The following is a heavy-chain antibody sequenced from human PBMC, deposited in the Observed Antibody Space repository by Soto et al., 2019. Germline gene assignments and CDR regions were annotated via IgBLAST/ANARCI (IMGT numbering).Heavy chain of an antibody. J-gene: IGHJ4*02. CDR1: GASISSFN. Sequence: SETLSLTCSVSGASISSFNWNWVRQPAGKGPEWVGRLNIAGTINYNPSLKSRITMSMDTSKNQISLHLRSVTAADTAIYYCARDRGEYTSSWFWYFSHWGQGTLVTVSS. CDR2: LNIAGTI. V-gene: IGHV4-4*07. CDR3: ARDRGEYTSSWFWYFSH. D-gene: IGHD6-13*01.